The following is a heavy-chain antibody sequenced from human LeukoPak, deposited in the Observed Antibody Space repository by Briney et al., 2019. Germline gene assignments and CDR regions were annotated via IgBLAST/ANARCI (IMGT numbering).Heavy chain of an antibody. V-gene: IGHV4-59*01. CDR2: IYYSGST. D-gene: IGHD4-17*01. J-gene: IGHJ4*02. CDR3: ARTGYTVTMLYPFDH. CDR1: GGSIRSYY. Sequence: PSETLSLICTVSGGSIRSYYWSWIRQPPGKGLEWIGYIYYSGSTNYNPSLKSRVSISVDTSKNQFSLKLSSVTAADTAVYYCARTGYTVTMLYPFDHWGQGTLVTVSS.